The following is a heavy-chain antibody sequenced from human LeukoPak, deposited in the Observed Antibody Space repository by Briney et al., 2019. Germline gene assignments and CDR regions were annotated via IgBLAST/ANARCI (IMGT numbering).Heavy chain of an antibody. CDR1: GFTFSSNY. Sequence: GGSLRLSCAASGFTFSSNYMSWVRQAPGKGLEWVSVIYSGGSTYYADSVKGRFTISRDNSKNTLYLQMNSLRAEDTAVYYCARVAGWHWFDPWGQGTLVTISS. CDR2: IYSGGST. D-gene: IGHD6-19*01. CDR3: ARVAGWHWFDP. J-gene: IGHJ5*02. V-gene: IGHV3-66*01.